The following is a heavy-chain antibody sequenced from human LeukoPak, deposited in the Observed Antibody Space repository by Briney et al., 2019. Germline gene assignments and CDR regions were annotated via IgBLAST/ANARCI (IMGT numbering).Heavy chain of an antibody. Sequence: PGGSLRPSCAASGFTFSSYSMNWVRQAPGKGLEWVSSISSSSSYIYYADSVKGRFTISRDNAKNSLYLQMNSLRAEDTAVYYCARDSGGWFYYMDVWGKGTTVTVSS. CDR1: GFTFSSYS. CDR3: ARDSGGWFYYMDV. V-gene: IGHV3-21*01. CDR2: ISSSSSYI. D-gene: IGHD6-19*01. J-gene: IGHJ6*03.